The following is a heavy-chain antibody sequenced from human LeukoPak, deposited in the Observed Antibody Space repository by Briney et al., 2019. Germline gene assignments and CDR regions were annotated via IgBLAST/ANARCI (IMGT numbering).Heavy chain of an antibody. CDR2: MNPNTGNT. J-gene: IGHJ4*02. V-gene: IGHV1-8*01. Sequence: ASVKDSCKVSGYTLTELSMHWVRQATGQGLEWMGWMNPNTGNTGYAQKFQGRLTMTRSTSISTAYMELNRLRSEDTAVYYCARIKYGDLDYWGQGTLVTVSS. D-gene: IGHD2-8*01. CDR1: GYTLTELS. CDR3: ARIKYGDLDY.